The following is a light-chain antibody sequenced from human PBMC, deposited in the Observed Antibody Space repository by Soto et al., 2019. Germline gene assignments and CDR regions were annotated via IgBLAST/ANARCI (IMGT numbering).Light chain of an antibody. CDR1: SSDIVGYNY. V-gene: IGLV2-14*03. J-gene: IGLJ1*01. Sequence: QSALTQPASVSGSPGQSITISCTGTSSDIVGYNYVSWYQHHPGKAPKLIIYDVSNRPSGVSIRFSGSKSDNTASLTISGLQPEDEADYHCSSYTTSNTRQIVFGTRTKDTVL. CDR3: SSYTTSNTRQIV. CDR2: DVS.